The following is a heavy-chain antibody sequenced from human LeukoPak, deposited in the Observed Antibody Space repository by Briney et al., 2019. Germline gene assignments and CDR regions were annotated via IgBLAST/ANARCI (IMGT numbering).Heavy chain of an antibody. D-gene: IGHD5-12*01. J-gene: IGHJ3*02. V-gene: IGHV3-30*18. Sequence: TGGSLRLSCAASGFPFSSYGMHWVRQAPGKGLEWVAAISNDGNNKFYADSVKGRFTMSRDNPKNTMNLQMNSLRAEDTAVYYCAKWPSGYDFVFRTLGDDAFDIWGQGTMVTVSS. CDR1: GFPFSSYG. CDR3: AKWPSGYDFVFRTLGDDAFDI. CDR2: ISNDGNNK.